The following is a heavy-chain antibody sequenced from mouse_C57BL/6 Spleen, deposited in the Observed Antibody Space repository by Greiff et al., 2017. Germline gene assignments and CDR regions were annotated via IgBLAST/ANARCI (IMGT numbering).Heavy chain of an antibody. Sequence: EVQGVESGGGLVQPGGSLSLSCAASGFTFTDYYMSWVRQPPGKALEWLGFIRNKANGYTTEYSASVKGRFTISRDNSQSILYLQMNALRAEDSATYDCARYAAVPYWYCDVWGTGTTVTVSS. J-gene: IGHJ1*03. CDR1: GFTFTDYY. V-gene: IGHV7-3*01. CDR2: IRNKANGYTT. CDR3: ARYAAVPYWYCDV.